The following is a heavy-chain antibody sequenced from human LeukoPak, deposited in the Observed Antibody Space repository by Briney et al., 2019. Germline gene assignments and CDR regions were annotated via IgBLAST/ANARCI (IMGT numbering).Heavy chain of an antibody. CDR1: GFTFSSYA. J-gene: IGHJ3*02. D-gene: IGHD2-2*02. Sequence: GGSLRLSCAASGFTFSSYAMSWVRQAPGKGLEWVSAISGSGGSTYYADSVKGRFTISRDNSKNTLYLQMNSLRAEDTAVYYCAGPPVVVPAAIGGVDAFDIWGQGTMVTVSS. CDR3: AGPPVVVPAAIGGVDAFDI. V-gene: IGHV3-23*01. CDR2: ISGSGGST.